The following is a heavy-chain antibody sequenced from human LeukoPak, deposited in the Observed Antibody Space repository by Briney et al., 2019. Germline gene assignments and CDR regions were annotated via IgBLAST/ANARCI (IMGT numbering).Heavy chain of an antibody. CDR3: ARDLSAAFDF. V-gene: IGHV3-33*08. J-gene: IGHJ4*02. CDR2: LVYDARS. D-gene: IGHD6-19*01. CDR1: GFTFSSYG. Sequence: GGSLRLSCAASGFTFSSYGMTWVRQAPGKGLEWVARLVYDARSDYANSVKGRFSTSRDVSKNTLFLDMSNLRVEDTALYYCARDLSAAFDFWGQGVLVTVSS.